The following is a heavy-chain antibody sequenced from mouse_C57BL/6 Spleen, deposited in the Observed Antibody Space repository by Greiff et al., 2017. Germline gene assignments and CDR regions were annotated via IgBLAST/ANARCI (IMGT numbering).Heavy chain of an antibody. J-gene: IGHJ3*01. Sequence: VQLQQPGAELVKPGASVKMSCKASGYTFTSYWITWVKQRPGQGLEWIGDIYPGSGSTTYNEKFKNKATLTVDTSSSTAYMQLSSLTSEDSAVYYCARRGLGRAWFAYWGQGTLVTVSA. V-gene: IGHV1-55*01. CDR3: ARRGLGRAWFAY. D-gene: IGHD4-1*01. CDR1: GYTFTSYW. CDR2: IYPGSGST.